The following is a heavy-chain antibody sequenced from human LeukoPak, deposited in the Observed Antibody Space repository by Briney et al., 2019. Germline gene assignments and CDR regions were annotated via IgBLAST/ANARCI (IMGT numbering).Heavy chain of an antibody. J-gene: IGHJ4*02. CDR3: ARDLYDIAVAGRFDY. Sequence: ASVKVSCKASGYTFTSYGISWVRQAPGQGLEWMGWISAYNGNTNYPQKLQGRVTMTTDTSTSTAYMELRSLRSDDTAVYYCARDLYDIAVAGRFDYWGQGTLVTVSS. CDR1: GYTFTSYG. V-gene: IGHV1-18*04. D-gene: IGHD6-19*01. CDR2: ISAYNGNT.